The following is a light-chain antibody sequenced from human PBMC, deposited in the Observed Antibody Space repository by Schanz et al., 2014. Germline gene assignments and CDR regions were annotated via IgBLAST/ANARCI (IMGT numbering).Light chain of an antibody. CDR1: SSDVGGYDY. CDR3: SSYATTNTLV. CDR2: DVS. V-gene: IGLV2-14*03. J-gene: IGLJ2*01. Sequence: QSALTQPASVSGSPGQSITISCTGTSSDVGGYDYVSWYQQHPGKAPKLMIYDVSNRPSGVPDRFSGSKSAYTASLTISGLQAEDEADYYCSSYATTNTLVFGGGTKLTVL.